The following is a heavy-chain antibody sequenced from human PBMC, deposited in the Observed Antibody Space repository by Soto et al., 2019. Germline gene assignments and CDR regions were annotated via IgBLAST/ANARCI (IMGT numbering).Heavy chain of an antibody. V-gene: IGHV1-46*01. D-gene: IGHD2-8*01. CDR1: GYTFTSYY. Sequence: GASVKVSCKASGYTFTSYYMHWVRQAPGQGLEWMGIINPSGGSTSYAQKFQGRVTMTRDTSTSTVYMELNSLRAEDTAVYYCARDPSVGQMGPPTQFDPWGQGTLVTVSS. CDR3: ARDPSVGQMGPPTQFDP. CDR2: INPSGGST. J-gene: IGHJ5*02.